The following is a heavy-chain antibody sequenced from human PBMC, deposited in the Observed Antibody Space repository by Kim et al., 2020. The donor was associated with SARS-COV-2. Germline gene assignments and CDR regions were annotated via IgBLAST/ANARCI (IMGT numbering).Heavy chain of an antibody. Sequence: SETLSLTCAVSGGSISSGGYSWSWIRQPPGKGLEWIGYIYHSGSTYYNPSLKSRVTISVDRSKNQFSLKLSSVTAADTAVYYCARVRGIAAAGTHWFDPWGQGTLVTVSS. V-gene: IGHV4-30-2*01. D-gene: IGHD6-13*01. CDR3: ARVRGIAAAGTHWFDP. CDR2: IYHSGST. J-gene: IGHJ5*02. CDR1: GGSISSGGYS.